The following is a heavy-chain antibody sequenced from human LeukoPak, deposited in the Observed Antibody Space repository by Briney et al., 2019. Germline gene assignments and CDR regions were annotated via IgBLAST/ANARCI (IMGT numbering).Heavy chain of an antibody. CDR1: GYTFTSYG. D-gene: IGHD3-16*02. Sequence: GASVKVSCKASGYTFTSYGITWVRQAPGQGLELMGWISAYNGYTNYAQKLQGRVAMTTDTSTSTAYMELRSLRSDDTAVYYCARELSHYFDYWGQGSLVTVSS. V-gene: IGHV1-18*01. CDR2: ISAYNGYT. J-gene: IGHJ4*02. CDR3: ARELSHYFDY.